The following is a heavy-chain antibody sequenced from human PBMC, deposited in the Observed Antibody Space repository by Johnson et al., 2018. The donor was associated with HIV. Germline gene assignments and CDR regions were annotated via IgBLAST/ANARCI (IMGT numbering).Heavy chain of an antibody. Sequence: QMLLVESGGGLVQPGGSLRLSCAASGFTFSSYAMSWVRQAPGKGLEWVAVISYDGSNKYYADSVKGRFTISRDNSKTTLSLQMTGLRAEDTAVSYCASDPSLPHVSIAADAFDIWGQWTMITVSS. J-gene: IGHJ3*02. D-gene: IGHD3-16*01. CDR1: GFTFSSYA. V-gene: IGHV3-30*19. CDR3: ASDPSLPHVSIAADAFDI. CDR2: ISYDGSNK.